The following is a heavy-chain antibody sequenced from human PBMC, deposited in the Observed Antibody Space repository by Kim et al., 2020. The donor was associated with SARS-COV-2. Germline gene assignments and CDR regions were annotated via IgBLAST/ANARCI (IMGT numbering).Heavy chain of an antibody. CDR2: IYHSGST. CDR3: ARDPVNYYDSSGSNYFDY. J-gene: IGHJ4*02. Sequence: SETLSLTCTVSGYSISSGYYWGWIRQPPGKGLEWIGSIYHSGSTYYNPSLKSRVTISVDTSKNQFSLKLSSVTAADTAVYYCARDPVNYYDSSGSNYFDYWGQGTLVTVSS. CDR1: GYSISSGYY. D-gene: IGHD3-22*01. V-gene: IGHV4-38-2*02.